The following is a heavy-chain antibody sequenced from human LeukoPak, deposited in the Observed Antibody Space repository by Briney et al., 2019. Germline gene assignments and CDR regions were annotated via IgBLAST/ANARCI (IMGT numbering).Heavy chain of an antibody. CDR3: ARGPPLYSSGWYIDY. V-gene: IGHV1-8*01. J-gene: IGHJ4*02. D-gene: IGHD6-19*01. CDR1: GYTFTSYD. Sequence: ASVTVSCKASGYTFTSYDINWVRQAPGQGLEWMGWMNPNSGNTGYAQKFQGRVTMTRNTSISTAYMELSSLRSEDTAVYYCARGPPLYSSGWYIDYWGQGTLVTVSS. CDR2: MNPNSGNT.